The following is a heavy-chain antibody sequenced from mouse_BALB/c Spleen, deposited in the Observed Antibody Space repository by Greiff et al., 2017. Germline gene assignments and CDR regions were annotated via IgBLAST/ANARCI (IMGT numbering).Heavy chain of an antibody. D-gene: IGHD1-1*01. CDR3: ARGDYGSSYFYAMDY. CDR2: IDPANGNT. V-gene: IGHV14-3*02. Sequence: VKLMESGAELVKPGASVKLSCTASGFNIKDTYMHWVKQRPEQGLEWIGRIDPANGNTKYDPKFQGKATITADTSSNTAYLQLSSLTSEDTAVYYCARGDYGSSYFYAMDYWGQGTSVTVSS. J-gene: IGHJ4*01. CDR1: GFNIKDTY.